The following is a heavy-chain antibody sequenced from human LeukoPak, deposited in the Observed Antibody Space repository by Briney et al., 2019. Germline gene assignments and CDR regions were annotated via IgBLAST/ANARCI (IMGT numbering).Heavy chain of an antibody. CDR3: ARLPTH. V-gene: IGHV4-59*08. Sequence: PSETLSLTCTVSGGSISSFYWSWIRQPPGKGLQWIGYIDYSGSTDYNPSLKSRVSISVDTSKNQFSLKPNSVTAADTAVYYCARLPTHWGQGTLVTVSS. J-gene: IGHJ4*02. D-gene: IGHD4-17*01. CDR1: GGSISSFY. CDR2: IDYSGST.